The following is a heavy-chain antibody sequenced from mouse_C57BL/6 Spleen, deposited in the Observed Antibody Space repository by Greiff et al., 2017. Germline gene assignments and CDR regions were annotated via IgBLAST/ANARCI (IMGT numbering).Heavy chain of an antibody. J-gene: IGHJ4*01. CDR3: ASSYYYGSSPYYAMDY. D-gene: IGHD1-1*01. Sequence: EVKLVESGGGLEQPGGSLSLSCAASGFTFTDYYMSWVRQPPGKALEWLGFIRNKANGYTTEYSASVKGRFTISRDNSQSILYLQMNALGAEDSATYYCASSYYYGSSPYYAMDYWGQGTSVTVSS. V-gene: IGHV7-3*01. CDR1: GFTFTDYY. CDR2: IRNKANGYTT.